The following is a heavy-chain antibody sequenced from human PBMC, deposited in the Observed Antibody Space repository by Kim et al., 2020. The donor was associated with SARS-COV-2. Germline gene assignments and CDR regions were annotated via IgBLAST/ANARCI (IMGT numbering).Heavy chain of an antibody. CDR1: GFTFSSYE. Sequence: GGSLRLSCAASGFTFSSYEMNWVRQAPGKGLEWVSYISSSGSTIYYADSVKGRFTISRDNAKNSLYLQMNSLRAEDTAVYYCARLVWSGYPSYGMDLWGQGTTVTVSS. J-gene: IGHJ6*02. D-gene: IGHD3-3*01. V-gene: IGHV3-48*03. CDR2: ISSSGSTI. CDR3: ARLVWSGYPSYGMDL.